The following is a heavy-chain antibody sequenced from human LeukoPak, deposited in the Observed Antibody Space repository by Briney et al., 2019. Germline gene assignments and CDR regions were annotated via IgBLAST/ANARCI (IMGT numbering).Heavy chain of an antibody. V-gene: IGHV3-30*03. CDR1: GFTFSSYG. CDR2: ISYDGSNK. J-gene: IGHJ6*02. D-gene: IGHD3-22*01. Sequence: TGGSLRLSCAASGFTFSSYGMHWVRQAPGKGLEWVAVISYDGSNKYYADSVKGRFTISRDNSKNTLYLQMNSLRAEDTAVYYCARDYYDSSGYYGNYYYYYGMDVWGQGTTVTVSS. CDR3: ARDYYDSSGYYGNYYYYYGMDV.